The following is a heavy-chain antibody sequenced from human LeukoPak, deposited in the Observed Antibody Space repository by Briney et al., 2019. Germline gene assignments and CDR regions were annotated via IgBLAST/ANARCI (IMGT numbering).Heavy chain of an antibody. CDR3: ARDKQWLAHFDY. CDR2: ISYDGSNK. V-gene: IGHV3-30-3*01. J-gene: IGHJ4*02. D-gene: IGHD6-19*01. Sequence: GGSLRLSCAASGFTFSSYAMHWVRQAPGKGLEWVAVISYDGSNKYYAGSVKGRFTISRDNSKNTLYLQMNSLRAEDTAVYYCARDKQWLAHFDYWGQGTLVTVSS. CDR1: GFTFSSYA.